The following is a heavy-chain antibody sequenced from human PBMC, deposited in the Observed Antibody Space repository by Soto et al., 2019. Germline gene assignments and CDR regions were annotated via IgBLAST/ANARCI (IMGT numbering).Heavy chain of an antibody. D-gene: IGHD3-10*01. Sequence: QVLLVESGGGVVQPGRSLRVSCAASGFTFSIYAMHWVRQAPGTGLEWVAVISYDGTKTYYADSVKGRFTISRDNSKNPVYLQMNCLRDDDTAVYSCAKDRGPRSKWLIDPFDYWGQGTLVTVSP. CDR2: ISYDGTKT. J-gene: IGHJ4*02. V-gene: IGHV3-30*18. CDR1: GFTFSIYA. CDR3: AKDRGPRSKWLIDPFDY.